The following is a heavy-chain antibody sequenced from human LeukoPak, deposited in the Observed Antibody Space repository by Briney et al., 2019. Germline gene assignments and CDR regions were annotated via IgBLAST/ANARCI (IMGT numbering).Heavy chain of an antibody. Sequence: GRSLRLSCAASGFTFSSYAMHWVRQAPGKGLEWVAVISYDGSNKYYADSVKGRFTISRDNSKNTLYLQMNSLRAEDTAVYYCAKSDYGDRYFDYWGQGTPVTVSS. CDR3: AKSDYGDRYFDY. D-gene: IGHD4-17*01. CDR1: GFTFSSYA. CDR2: ISYDGSNK. V-gene: IGHV3-30-3*01. J-gene: IGHJ4*02.